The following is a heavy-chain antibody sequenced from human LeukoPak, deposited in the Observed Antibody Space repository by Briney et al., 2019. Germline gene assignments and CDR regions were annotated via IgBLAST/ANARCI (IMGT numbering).Heavy chain of an antibody. J-gene: IGHJ5*02. CDR1: GYSFTSYW. CDR2: IYPGDSDT. V-gene: IGHV5-51*01. CDR3: ARGEYNSSRGYWFDP. D-gene: IGHD6-13*01. Sequence: GESLKISCKGSGYSFTSYWIGWVRQMPGKGLEWMGIIYPGDSDTRYSPSFQGQVTISADKSISTAYLQWSSLKASDTAMYYCARGEYNSSRGYWFDPWGQGTLVTVSS.